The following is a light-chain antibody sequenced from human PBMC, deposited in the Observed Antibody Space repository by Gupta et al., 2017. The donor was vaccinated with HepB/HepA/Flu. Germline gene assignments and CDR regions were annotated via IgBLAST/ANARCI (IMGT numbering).Light chain of an antibody. J-gene: IGLJ3*02. CDR2: YGN. Sequence: QSALTQPASVSGSPGQSITISCTGTSRDFVDFDHVSWYQQNPGKDAKREMVYGNNRPSGVSSRGLCYSTGKKESPLTFGVTTEDEGYDYCREFKYAPALWVFGGGTKVTVL. CDR3: REFKYAPALWV. V-gene: IGLV2-14*01. CDR1: SRDFVDFDH.